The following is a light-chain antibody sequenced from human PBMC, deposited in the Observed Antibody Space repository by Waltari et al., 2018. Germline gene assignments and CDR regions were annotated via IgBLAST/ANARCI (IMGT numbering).Light chain of an antibody. CDR1: SSNIGAGYA. V-gene: IGLV1-40*01. J-gene: IGLJ2*01. Sequence: QSVLTQPASVSGAPGQRVTISCTGSSSNIGAGYAVNWYQQLPGEAPKLLIYGNTNRPSGVPDRVSGSKSGTSASLAITGLRADDEADYYCQSYDSSLGGSVFGGGTKLTVL. CDR3: QSYDSSLGGSV. CDR2: GNT.